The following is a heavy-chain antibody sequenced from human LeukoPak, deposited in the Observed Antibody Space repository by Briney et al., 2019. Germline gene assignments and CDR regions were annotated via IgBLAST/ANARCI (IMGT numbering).Heavy chain of an antibody. V-gene: IGHV3-21*01. CDR1: GFTFSSYS. CDR2: ISSSSSYI. D-gene: IGHD4-23*01. J-gene: IGHJ5*02. CDR3: ARAYDYGGNWFDP. Sequence: GGSLRLSCAASGFTFSSYSMNWVRQAPGKGLEWVSSISSSSSYIYYADSVKGRFTISRDNAKNSLYLQMNSLRAEDTAVYYCARAYDYGGNWFDPWGQGTLVTVSS.